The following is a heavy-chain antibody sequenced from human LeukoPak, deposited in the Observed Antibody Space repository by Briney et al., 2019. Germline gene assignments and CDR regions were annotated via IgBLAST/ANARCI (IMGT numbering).Heavy chain of an antibody. CDR3: ARDKSSGYWFIDY. V-gene: IGHV3-74*01. D-gene: IGHD3-22*01. J-gene: IGHJ4*02. CDR1: GFTFSSHW. CDR2: INSDGSST. Sequence: GGSLRLSCAASGFTFSSHWMHWVRQAPGKGLVWVSRINSDGSSTNYADAVKGRFTISRDNAKNTLYPQVNSLRAEDTAVYYCARDKSSGYWFIDYWGQGTLVTVSS.